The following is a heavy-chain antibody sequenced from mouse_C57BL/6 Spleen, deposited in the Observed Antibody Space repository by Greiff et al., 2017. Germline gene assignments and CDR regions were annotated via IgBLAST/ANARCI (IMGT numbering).Heavy chain of an antibody. V-gene: IGHV1-82*01. CDR3: AREECYGSSYDYAMDY. Sequence: QVQLQQSGPELVKPGASVKISCKASGYAFSSSWMNWVKQRPGKGLEWIGRIYPGDGDTNYNGKFKGKATLTADKSSSTAYMQLSSLTSEDSAVYFCAREECYGSSYDYAMDYWGQGTSVTVSS. CDR2: IYPGDGDT. D-gene: IGHD1-1*01. J-gene: IGHJ4*01. CDR1: GYAFSSSW.